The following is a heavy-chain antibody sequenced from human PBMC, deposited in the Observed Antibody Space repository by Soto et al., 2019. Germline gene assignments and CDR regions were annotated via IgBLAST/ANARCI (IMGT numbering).Heavy chain of an antibody. J-gene: IGHJ4*02. D-gene: IGHD6-13*01. CDR1: GFTFRTYG. V-gene: IGHV3-21*01. CDR3: AREPEGIAAALDX. CDR2: ISSSGSFI. Sequence: PGGSLRLSCAASGFTFRTYGMNWVRRAPGGGLEWVASISSSGSFIYYADSVKGRFTISRDDAEKSLYLQMNSLRAEDTALYYCAREPEGIAAALDXWGRGNLVTL.